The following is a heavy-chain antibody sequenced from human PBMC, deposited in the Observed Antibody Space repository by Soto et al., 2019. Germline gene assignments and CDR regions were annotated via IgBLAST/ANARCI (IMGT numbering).Heavy chain of an antibody. Sequence: SETLSLTCTVSGDSISSGDYYWSWIRQPPGKGLEWIGEINHSGSTNYNPSLKSRVTISVDTSKNQFSLKLSSVTAADTAVYYCARASRYCSSTSCYQNYYYYYGMDVWGQGTTVTVSS. CDR1: GDSISSGDYY. CDR2: INHSGST. D-gene: IGHD2-2*01. J-gene: IGHJ6*02. CDR3: ARASRYCSSTSCYQNYYYYYGMDV. V-gene: IGHV4-39*07.